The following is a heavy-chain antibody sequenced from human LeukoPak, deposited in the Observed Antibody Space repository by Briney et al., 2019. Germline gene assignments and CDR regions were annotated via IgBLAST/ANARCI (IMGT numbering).Heavy chain of an antibody. J-gene: IGHJ4*02. CDR3: VKLGGYYGSGTHYYDY. Sequence: PGGSVRLSCSASGFTFSSYAMHWVRQAPGKGLEYVSAISSNGGSTYYADSVKGRFTISRDNSKNTLYLQVSSLRAEDTAVYYCVKLGGYYGSGTHYYDYWGQGTLVTVSS. V-gene: IGHV3-64D*06. CDR2: ISSNGGST. CDR1: GFTFSSYA. D-gene: IGHD3-10*01.